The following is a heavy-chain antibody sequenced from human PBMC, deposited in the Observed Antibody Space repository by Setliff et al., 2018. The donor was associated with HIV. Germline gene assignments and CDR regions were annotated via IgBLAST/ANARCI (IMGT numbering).Heavy chain of an antibody. J-gene: IGHJ6*04. CDR2: INAGNGNT. CDR1: GYTFTSYA. CDR3: ARGKVGYDGIMDV. V-gene: IGHV1-3*03. Sequence: GASVKVSCKASGYTFTSYAMHWVRQAPGQRLEWMGWINAGNGNTKYSQEFQGRVTITRDTSAGTAYMELSSLRSEDTAVYYFARGKVGYDGIMDVWGKGTTVTVSS. D-gene: IGHD3-16*01.